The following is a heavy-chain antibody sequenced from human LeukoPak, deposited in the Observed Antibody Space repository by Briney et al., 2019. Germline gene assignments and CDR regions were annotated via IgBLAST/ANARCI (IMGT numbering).Heavy chain of an antibody. Sequence: GGSLRLSCAASGFTFSSYAMSWVRQAPGKGLEWVSAISGSGGSTYYADSVKGRFTISRDNSKNTLYLQMNSLRAEDTAVYYCARDPSSSPIAARSIYMDVWGKGTTVTVSS. CDR1: GFTFSSYA. D-gene: IGHD6-6*01. CDR2: ISGSGGST. V-gene: IGHV3-23*01. CDR3: ARDPSSSPIAARSIYMDV. J-gene: IGHJ6*03.